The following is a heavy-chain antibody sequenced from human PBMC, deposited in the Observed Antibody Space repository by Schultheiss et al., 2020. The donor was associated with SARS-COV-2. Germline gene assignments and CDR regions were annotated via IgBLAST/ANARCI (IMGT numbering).Heavy chain of an antibody. Sequence: SETLSLTCTVSGGSISSGGYYWSWIRQHPGKGLEWIGYIYYSGSTNYNPSLKSRVTISVDTSKNQFSLKLSSVTAADTAVYYCARAGYYDFWSGYYSLSNWFDPWGQGTLVTVSS. CDR3: ARAGYYDFWSGYYSLSNWFDP. V-gene: IGHV4-61*08. CDR2: IYYSGST. J-gene: IGHJ5*02. CDR1: GGSISSGGYY. D-gene: IGHD3-3*01.